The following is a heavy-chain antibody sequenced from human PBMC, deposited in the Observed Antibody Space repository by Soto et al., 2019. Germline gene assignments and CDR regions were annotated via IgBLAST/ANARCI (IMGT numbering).Heavy chain of an antibody. CDR1: GYTFTGYY. CDR3: ARAYIRDAFNI. Sequence: QVQLVQSGAEVKKPGDSVKVSCKASGYTFTGYYMQWVRQAPGQGLEWMGWINTNSGGTYYAQKFPGWVNMSIYTPTSTDYMELSRLRSDDTGVDYCARAYIRDAFNIWGQGTMLTVSS. J-gene: IGHJ3*02. CDR2: INTNSGGT. D-gene: IGHD6-13*01. V-gene: IGHV1-2*04.